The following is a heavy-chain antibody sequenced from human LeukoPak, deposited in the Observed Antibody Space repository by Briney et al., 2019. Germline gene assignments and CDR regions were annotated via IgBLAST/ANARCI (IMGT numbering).Heavy chain of an antibody. Sequence: GGSLRLSCAASGFTFDDYAMHWVRQAPGKGLEWVSGISWNSGSIGYADSAKGRFTISRDNAKNSLYLQMNSLRAEDTALYYCAKIAAAGPLFDYWGQGTLVTVSS. CDR1: GFTFDDYA. CDR3: AKIAAAGPLFDY. CDR2: ISWNSGSI. D-gene: IGHD6-13*01. V-gene: IGHV3-9*01. J-gene: IGHJ4*02.